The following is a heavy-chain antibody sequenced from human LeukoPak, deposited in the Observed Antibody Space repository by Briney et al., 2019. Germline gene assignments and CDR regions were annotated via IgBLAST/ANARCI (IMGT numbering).Heavy chain of an antibody. J-gene: IGHJ4*02. D-gene: IGHD5-12*01. Sequence: PVGSLRLSCAASGFTFSNAWMSWVRQAPGKGLEWVSSISSSSSYIYYADSVKGRFTISRDNAKNSLYLQMNSLRAEDTAVYYCARDPALRKFSPFDYWGQGTLVTVSS. CDR2: ISSSSSYI. CDR3: ARDPALRKFSPFDY. CDR1: GFTFSNAW. V-gene: IGHV3-21*01.